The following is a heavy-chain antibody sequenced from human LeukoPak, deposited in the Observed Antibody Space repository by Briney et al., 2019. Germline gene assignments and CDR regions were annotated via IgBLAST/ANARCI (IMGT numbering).Heavy chain of an antibody. CDR1: GYSISCGYY. CDR3: ARHEDYDDAFDI. J-gene: IGHJ3*02. Sequence: SETLSLTCAVSGYSISCGYYWGWIRQPPGKGLEWIGSIYHSGSTYYNPSLKSRVTISVDTSKNQFSLKLSSVTAADTAVYYCARHEDYDDAFDIWGQGTMVTVSS. V-gene: IGHV4-38-2*01. D-gene: IGHD4-17*01. CDR2: IYHSGST.